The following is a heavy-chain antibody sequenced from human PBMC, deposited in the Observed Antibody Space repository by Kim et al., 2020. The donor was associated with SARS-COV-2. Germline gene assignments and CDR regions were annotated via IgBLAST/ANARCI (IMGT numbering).Heavy chain of an antibody. CDR1: GFSFSNYA. V-gene: IGHV3-23*01. CDR2: ITRSGGNT. J-gene: IGHJ4*01. Sequence: GGSLRLSCAASGFSFSNYAMSWVRQAPGKGLQWVSAITRSGGNTYYADSVKGRFTVSRDNSKNTVYLQLNGLRPEDTAVYYCAKNEDPTGYASFLFD. D-gene: IGHD2-2*03. CDR3: AKNEDPTGYASFLFD.